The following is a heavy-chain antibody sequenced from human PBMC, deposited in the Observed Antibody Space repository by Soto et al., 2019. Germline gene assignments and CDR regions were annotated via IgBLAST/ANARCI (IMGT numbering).Heavy chain of an antibody. Sequence: PGWSLRLSCAASGFTFSNAWMNWVRQAPGKGLEWVGRIKSKTDGGTTDYAAPVKGRFTISRDDSKNTLYLQMNSLKTEDTAVYYCTTAVRYYDFWSGYYGYWGQGTLVTVSS. CDR2: IKSKTDGGTT. CDR3: TTAVRYYDFWSGYYGY. J-gene: IGHJ4*02. CDR1: GFTFSNAW. D-gene: IGHD3-3*01. V-gene: IGHV3-15*07.